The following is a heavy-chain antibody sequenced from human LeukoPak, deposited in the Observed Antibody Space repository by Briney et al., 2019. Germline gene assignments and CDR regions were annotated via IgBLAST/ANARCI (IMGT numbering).Heavy chain of an antibody. D-gene: IGHD3-10*01. CDR3: ARQSILLWFGELLPNSMDV. J-gene: IGHJ6*02. CDR2: IYYSGST. CDR1: GGSIGSYY. V-gene: IGHV4-59*01. Sequence: SETLSLTCTVSGGSIGSYYWTWIRQPPGKGLEWIGYIYYSGSTNYNPSLKSRVTISVDTSKNQFSLKLSSVTAADTAVYYCARQSILLWFGELLPNSMDVWGQGTTVTVSS.